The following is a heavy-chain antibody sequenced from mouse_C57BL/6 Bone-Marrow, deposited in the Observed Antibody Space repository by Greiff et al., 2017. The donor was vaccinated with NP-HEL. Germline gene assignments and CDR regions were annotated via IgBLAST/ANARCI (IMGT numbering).Heavy chain of an antibody. D-gene: IGHD1-1*01. CDR3: ARGDGSSCRYFDV. Sequence: EVKVVESGGGLVQPGGSLKLSCAASGFTFSDYGMSWVRQAPRKGPEWVAFISNLAYSIYYADTVTGRFTISRENAKNTLYLEMSSLRSEDTAMYYCARGDGSSCRYFDVWGTGTTVTVSS. V-gene: IGHV5-15*01. J-gene: IGHJ1*03. CDR2: ISNLAYSI. CDR1: GFTFSDYG.